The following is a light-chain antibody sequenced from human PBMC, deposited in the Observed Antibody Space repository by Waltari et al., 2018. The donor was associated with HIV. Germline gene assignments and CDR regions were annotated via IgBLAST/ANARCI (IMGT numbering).Light chain of an antibody. CDR3: QQANSFPPT. CDR1: QGISNW. CDR2: SAT. V-gene: IGKV1D-12*01. J-gene: IGKJ4*01. Sequence: IQVTQSPSSVSAYVGDRVTITCRTSQGISNWLAWYQQKPGKAPKLLIYSATSLESGVPSRFSGRRSGTDFSLTISNLQPEDFATYYCQQANSFPPTFGGGTKVEIK.